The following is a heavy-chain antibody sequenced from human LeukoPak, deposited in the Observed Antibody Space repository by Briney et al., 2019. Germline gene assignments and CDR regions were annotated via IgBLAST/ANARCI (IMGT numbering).Heavy chain of an antibody. D-gene: IGHD2-2*01. Sequence: SETLSLTCTVSGGSISSSSYYWGWIRQPPGKGLEWIGSIYYSGSTYYNPSLKSRVTISVDRSKNQCSLKLSSVTAADPAVYYCASRPLVGYYYYMDVWGKGTTVTVSS. CDR2: IYYSGST. J-gene: IGHJ6*03. V-gene: IGHV4-39*01. CDR3: ASRPLVGYYYYMDV. CDR1: GGSISSSSYY.